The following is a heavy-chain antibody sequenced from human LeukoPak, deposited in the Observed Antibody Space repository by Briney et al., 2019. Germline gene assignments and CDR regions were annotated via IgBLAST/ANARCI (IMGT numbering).Heavy chain of an antibody. D-gene: IGHD3-10*01. J-gene: IGHJ5*02. CDR2: IYHSGST. CDR1: GGSISSGGYS. CDR3: ARVTMVRGVGGWFDP. V-gene: IGHV4-30-2*01. Sequence: PSETLSLTCAVPGGSISSGGYSWSWIRQPPGKGLEWIWYIYHSGSTYYNPYLQSRVTISVDRSKNQFSLKLSSVTAADTAVYYCARVTMVRGVGGWFDPWGQGTLVTVSS.